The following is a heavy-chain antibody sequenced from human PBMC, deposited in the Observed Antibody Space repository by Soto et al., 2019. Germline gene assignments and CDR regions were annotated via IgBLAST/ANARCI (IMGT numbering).Heavy chain of an antibody. CDR1: GFSFRNYG. CDR2: TSSDGNTK. D-gene: IGHD1-26*01. Sequence: QVLLVESGGGMVQPGTSLRLSCAASGFSFRNYGMHWVRQAPGKGLEWVAVTSSDGNTKNYAASVKGRFTISSDTSKNTLYLQMSSLRAEDTALYYCARWGGSYYESWFDPWGQGTLVIVSS. CDR3: ARWGGSYYESWFDP. J-gene: IGHJ5*02. V-gene: IGHV3-33*01.